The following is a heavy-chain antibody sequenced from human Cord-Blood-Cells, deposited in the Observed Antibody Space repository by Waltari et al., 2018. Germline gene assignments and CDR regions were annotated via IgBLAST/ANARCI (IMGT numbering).Heavy chain of an antibody. CDR2: IYHSGST. CDR3: ARQSDY. J-gene: IGHJ4*02. Sequence: QVQLQESGPGLVKPSATLSLTCTVPGYSISSGYYWGWIRQPPGKGLEWIGSIYHSGSTYYNPSLKSRVTISVDTSKNQFSLKLSSVTAADTAVYYCARQSDYWGQGTLVTVSS. CDR1: GYSISSGYY. V-gene: IGHV4-38-2*02.